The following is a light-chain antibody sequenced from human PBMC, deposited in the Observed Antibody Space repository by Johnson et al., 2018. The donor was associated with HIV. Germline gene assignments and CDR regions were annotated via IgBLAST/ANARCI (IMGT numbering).Light chain of an antibody. J-gene: IGLJ1*01. CDR3: GTWDSSLSAHFV. Sequence: QSVLTQPPSVSAAPGQKVTISCSGSSSNIGNNYVSWYQQLPGTAPKLLIYENNKRPSGIPDRFSGSKSGTSATLGITGPQTGDEADYYCGTWDSSLSAHFVFGTGTKITVL. V-gene: IGLV1-51*02. CDR2: ENN. CDR1: SSNIGNNY.